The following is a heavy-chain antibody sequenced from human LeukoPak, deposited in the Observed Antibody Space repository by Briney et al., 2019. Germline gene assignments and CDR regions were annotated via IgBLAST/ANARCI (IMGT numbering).Heavy chain of an antibody. CDR1: GGSIGSYY. CDR2: IYYTGST. J-gene: IGHJ4*02. V-gene: IGHV4-59*08. Sequence: SETLSLTCTVSGGSIGSYYWSWIRQSPGKGLDWIGYIYYTGSTDYNPSLKSRVTISVDTSKNQFSLKLTSVTAPDTAVYYCARHISGNYGGYFDYWGQGTLVVVSS. D-gene: IGHD1-26*01. CDR3: ARHISGNYGGYFDY.